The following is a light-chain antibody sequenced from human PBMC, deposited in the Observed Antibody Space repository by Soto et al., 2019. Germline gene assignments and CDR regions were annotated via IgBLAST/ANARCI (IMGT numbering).Light chain of an antibody. J-gene: IGKJ1*01. CDR2: AAS. CDR3: QQSYTTPRT. Sequence: DIQMIQSPSSVSASVGDRVTITCRASERINTYSAWYQQQPGKAPKLLIYAASSLQSGVPSRFSGSGSGTDFTLTISSLQPEDFATYYCQQSYTTPRTFGQGTKVDIK. CDR1: ERINTY. V-gene: IGKV1-39*01.